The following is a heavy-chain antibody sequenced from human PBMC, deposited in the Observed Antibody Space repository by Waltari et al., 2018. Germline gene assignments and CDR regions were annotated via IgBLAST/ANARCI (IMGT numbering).Heavy chain of an antibody. V-gene: IGHV1-69-2*01. CDR2: VDPEDGET. CDR3: ATSRYCSSTSCPGDYYYMDV. J-gene: IGHJ6*03. D-gene: IGHD2-2*01. CDR1: GYTFTDYY. Sequence: EVQLVQSGAEVKKPGATVKISCKVSGYTFTDYYMHWVQQAPGKGLEWMGLVDPEDGETIYAEKFQGRVTITADTSTDTAYMELSSLRSEDTAVYYCATSRYCSSTSCPGDYYYMDVWGKGTTVTISS.